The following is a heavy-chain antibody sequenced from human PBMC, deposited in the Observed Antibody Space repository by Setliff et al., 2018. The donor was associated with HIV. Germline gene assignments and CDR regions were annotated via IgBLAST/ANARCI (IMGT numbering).Heavy chain of an antibody. V-gene: IGHV4-61*09. D-gene: IGHD6-19*01. Sequence: SETLSLTCSVSGDSISSGSYYWSWIRLPAGKGLEWIGQIHTTGSTNYNPSLKSRVTISVDTSKNQFSLKLSSVTAADTAVYYCARRTYGSGRSDPWGQGTLVTVSS. J-gene: IGHJ5*02. CDR3: ARRTYGSGRSDP. CDR1: GDSISSGSYY. CDR2: IHTTGST.